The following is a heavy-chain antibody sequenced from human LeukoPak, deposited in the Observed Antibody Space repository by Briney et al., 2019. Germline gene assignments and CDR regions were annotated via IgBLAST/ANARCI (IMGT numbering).Heavy chain of an antibody. V-gene: IGHV3-64*01. Sequence: PGGSLRLSCAASGFTFSSYWMHWVRQAPGKGLEYVSAISSNGGSTYYANSVKGRFTISRDNSKNTLYLQMGSLRAEDMAVYYCARSLYYYDSSGYYSWGQGTLVTVSS. CDR1: GFTFSSYW. D-gene: IGHD3-22*01. CDR2: ISSNGGST. J-gene: IGHJ4*02. CDR3: ARSLYYYDSSGYYS.